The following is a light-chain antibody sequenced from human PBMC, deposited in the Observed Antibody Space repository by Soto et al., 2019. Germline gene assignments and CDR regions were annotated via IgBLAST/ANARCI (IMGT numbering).Light chain of an antibody. Sequence: IQMTQSPSTLSASVGDRVSITCRASQGIDTSLAWYKQRPGNAPTLMISAASRLQSGVPSRFRGRGSGTDFTLTISSLKPEDFETYYCLQDYDYPRTFGQGTKVDI. CDR2: AAS. CDR1: QGIDTS. J-gene: IGKJ1*01. V-gene: IGKV1-6*01. CDR3: LQDYDYPRT.